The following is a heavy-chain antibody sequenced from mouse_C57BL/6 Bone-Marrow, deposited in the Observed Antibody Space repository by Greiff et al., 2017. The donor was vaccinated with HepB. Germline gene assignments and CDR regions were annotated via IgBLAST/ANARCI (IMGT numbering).Heavy chain of an antibody. CDR3: AIPGCGFAY. CDR2: ISDGGSYT. J-gene: IGHJ3*01. V-gene: IGHV5-4*01. Sequence: EVQLVESGGGLVKPGGSLKLSCAASGFTFSSYAMSWVRQTPEKRLEWVATISDGGSYTYYPDNVKGRFTISRDNAKNNLYLQMSHLKSEDTAMYYCAIPGCGFAYWGQGTLVTVSA. CDR1: GFTFSSYA. D-gene: IGHD3-3*01.